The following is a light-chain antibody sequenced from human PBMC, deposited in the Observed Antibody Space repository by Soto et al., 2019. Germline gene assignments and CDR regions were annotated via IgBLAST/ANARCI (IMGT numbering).Light chain of an antibody. V-gene: IGKV3-20*01. CDR3: QQYGNSLWT. CDR1: KSVSSTY. Sequence: EVVLTQSPGTLSLSPGERATLSCRDSKSVSSTYLAWYLQKHGQAICLLIYCASRRASGIPDRFSGSGSGTVFTLTISCLEPEYFAVYYCQQYGNSLWTFGQGTKVDIK. CDR2: CAS. J-gene: IGKJ1*01.